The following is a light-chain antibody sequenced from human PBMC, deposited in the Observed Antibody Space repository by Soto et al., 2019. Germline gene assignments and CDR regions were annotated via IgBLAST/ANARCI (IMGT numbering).Light chain of an antibody. Sequence: EIVLTPSPGTLSLSQGERATLSCRASQSVSSSYLAWYQQKPGQAPRLLIYGASSRATGIPDRFSGSGSGTDFTLTISRLEPEDFAVYYCQQYGSSPWTFGQGTKVEIK. CDR1: QSVSSSY. CDR3: QQYGSSPWT. J-gene: IGKJ1*01. V-gene: IGKV3-20*01. CDR2: GAS.